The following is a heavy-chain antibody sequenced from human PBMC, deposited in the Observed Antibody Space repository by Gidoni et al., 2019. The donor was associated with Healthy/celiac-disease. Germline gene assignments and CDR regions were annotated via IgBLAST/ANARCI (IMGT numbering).Heavy chain of an antibody. CDR1: GFTSSRYT. CDR2: ISSSSSYI. D-gene: IGHD2-2*01. V-gene: IGHV3-21*01. Sequence: EVQLVESGGGLVKPGGSLRLSCAAPGFTSSRYTLTWFRQAPGKGLEWVSSISSSSSYIYYADSVKGRFTISRDNAKNSLYLQMNSLRAEDTAVYYCARDDPLFPIVVVPAARADGMDVWGQGTTVTVSS. J-gene: IGHJ6*02. CDR3: ARDDPLFPIVVVPAARADGMDV.